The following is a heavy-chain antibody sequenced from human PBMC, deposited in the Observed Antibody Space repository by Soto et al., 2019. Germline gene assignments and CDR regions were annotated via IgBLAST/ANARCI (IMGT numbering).Heavy chain of an antibody. D-gene: IGHD6-19*01. CDR2: ISYDGSNK. CDR1: GFTFSSYA. Sequence: QVQLVESGGGVVQPGRSLRLSCAASGFTFSSYAMHWVRQAPGKGREWVAGISYDGSNKYYADSVKGRFTISRDNSKNTLYLQMNSLRAEDSAVYYCASDGPIYSSGWMSYWGQGTLGTVSS. CDR3: ASDGPIYSSGWMSY. V-gene: IGHV3-30-3*01. J-gene: IGHJ4*02.